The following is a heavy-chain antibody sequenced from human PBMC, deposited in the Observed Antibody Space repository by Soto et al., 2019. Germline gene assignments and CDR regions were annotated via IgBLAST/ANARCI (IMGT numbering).Heavy chain of an antibody. CDR3: ARDLLAVAGTRTCDY. D-gene: IGHD6-19*01. CDR2: ISAYNGNT. V-gene: IGHV1-18*01. J-gene: IGHJ4*02. CDR1: GYTFTSYG. Sequence: VASVKVSCKASGYTFTSYGISWVRQAPGQGLEWMGWISAYNGNTNYAQKLQGRVTMTTDTSTSTAYMELRSLRSDDTAVYYCARDLLAVAGTRTCDYWGQGTLVTVSS.